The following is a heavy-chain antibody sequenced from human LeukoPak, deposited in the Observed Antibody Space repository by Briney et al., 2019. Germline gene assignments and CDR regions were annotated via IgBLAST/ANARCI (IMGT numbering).Heavy chain of an antibody. J-gene: IGHJ1*01. D-gene: IGHD5-12*01. CDR1: GGSISSGSYY. V-gene: IGHV4-61*02. CDR2: IYTSGST. CDR3: ARGLEYFQH. Sequence: SQTPSLTCTVSGGSISSGSYYWSWIRQPAGKGLEWIGRIYTSGSTNYNPSLKSRVTISVDTSKNQFSLKLSSVTAADTAVYYCARGLEYFQHWGQGTLVTVSS.